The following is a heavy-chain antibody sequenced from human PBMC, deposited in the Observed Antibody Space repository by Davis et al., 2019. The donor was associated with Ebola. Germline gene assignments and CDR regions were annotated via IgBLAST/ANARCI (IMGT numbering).Heavy chain of an antibody. Sequence: SWVRQPPGKGLEWIGYIYYSGSTYYNPSLKSRVTISVDTSKNQFSLKLSSVTAADTAVYYCASMSTIFGNDYWGQGTLVTVSS. CDR2: IYYSGST. D-gene: IGHD3-3*01. V-gene: IGHV4-30-4*01. J-gene: IGHJ4*02. CDR3: ASMSTIFGNDY.